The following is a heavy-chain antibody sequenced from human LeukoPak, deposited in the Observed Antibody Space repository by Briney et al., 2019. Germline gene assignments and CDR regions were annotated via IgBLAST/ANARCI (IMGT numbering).Heavy chain of an antibody. D-gene: IGHD6-19*01. CDR3: ARDHGQWVVRISLDC. CDR1: GYTFTSYG. V-gene: IGHV1-18*01. J-gene: IGHJ4*02. CDR2: ISAYNGNT. Sequence: ASVKVSCKASGYTFTSYGISWVRQAPGQGLEWMGWISAYNGNTNYAQKFQGRVTMTTDTSTTTVYMELSSLRSEDTAVYYCARDHGQWVVRISLDCWGQGTLVTVSS.